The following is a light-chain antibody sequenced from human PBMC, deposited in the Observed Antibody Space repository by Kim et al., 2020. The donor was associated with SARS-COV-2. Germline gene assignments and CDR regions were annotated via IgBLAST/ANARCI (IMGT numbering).Light chain of an antibody. CDR3: QQRSNWPR. CDR2: DAS. V-gene: IGKV3-11*01. Sequence: FVLTQSPATLSLSPGERATLSCRASQSVSSYLAWYQQKPGQAPRLLIYDASNRATGIPARFSGSGSGTDFTLTISSLEPEDFAVYYCQQRSNWPRFGGGTKVDIK. CDR1: QSVSSY. J-gene: IGKJ4*01.